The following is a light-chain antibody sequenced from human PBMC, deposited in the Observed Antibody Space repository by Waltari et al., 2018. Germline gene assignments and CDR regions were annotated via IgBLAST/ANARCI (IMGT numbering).Light chain of an antibody. J-gene: IGKJ2*01. CDR1: QSIGYW. CDR3: QQYSSESYT. V-gene: IGKV1-5*03. CDR2: KAY. Sequence: DIQMTQSPSTLSASVGDRVTITCRASQSIGYWLAWSQQKPGKAPKLLIQKAYSLQGGIPSRFGGRGSGTEFTLTISSLQPDDSATYHCQQYSSESYTFGQGTKLEIK.